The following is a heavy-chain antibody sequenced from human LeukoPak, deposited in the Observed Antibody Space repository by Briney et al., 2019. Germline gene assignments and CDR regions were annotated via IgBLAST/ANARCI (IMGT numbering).Heavy chain of an antibody. CDR3: ARVYAAAGTLTFDY. Sequence: ASVKVSCKASGYTFTSYYMHWARQAPGPRLEWPGIINPSGGSTSYAQKFQGRVTMTRDMSTSTVYMELSSLRSEDTAVYYCARVYAAAGTLTFDYWGQGTLVTVSS. V-gene: IGHV1-46*01. CDR2: INPSGGST. CDR1: GYTFTSYY. D-gene: IGHD6-13*01. J-gene: IGHJ4*02.